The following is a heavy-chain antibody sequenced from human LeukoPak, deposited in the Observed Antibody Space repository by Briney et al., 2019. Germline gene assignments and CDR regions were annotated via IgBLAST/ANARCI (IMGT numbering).Heavy chain of an antibody. CDR1: GFTFSSYW. V-gene: IGHV3-7*01. CDR2: IKYDGSDK. CDR3: ARDGRGGYNDF. Sequence: PGGSLRLSCAASGFTFSSYWMSWVRQAPGKGLEWVATIKYDGSDKYYVDSVKGRFTISRDNAKNSLFLQMDGLRVNDTAVYFCARDGRGGYNDFWGQGTLITVSS. J-gene: IGHJ4*02. D-gene: IGHD5-24*01.